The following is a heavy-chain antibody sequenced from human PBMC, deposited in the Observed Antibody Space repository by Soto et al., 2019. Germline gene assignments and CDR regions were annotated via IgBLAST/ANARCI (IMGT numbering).Heavy chain of an antibody. J-gene: IGHJ6*02. V-gene: IGHV3-53*01. Sequence: GGSLRLSCAASGFTVSSNYMSWVRQAPGKGLEWVSVIYSGGSTYYADSVKGRFTISRDNSKNTLYLQMNSLRAEDTAVYYCARDDVTIAARRYYYYGMDVWGQGTTVTVSS. CDR2: IYSGGST. CDR3: ARDDVTIAARRYYYYGMDV. D-gene: IGHD6-6*01. CDR1: GFTVSSNY.